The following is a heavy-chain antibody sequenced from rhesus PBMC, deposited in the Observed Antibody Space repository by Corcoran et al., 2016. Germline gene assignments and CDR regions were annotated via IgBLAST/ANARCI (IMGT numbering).Heavy chain of an antibody. CDR1: GFSISTIGTG. CDR3: ARVRGGQFDY. CDR2: IYWNDSK. V-gene: IGHV2-95*01. D-gene: IGHD5-42*01. Sequence: QVTLKESGPALVKPTQTLTLTCTFSGFSISTIGTGVGWSRQPPGKALEWLASIYWNDSKYYSTSLKSRLTISKDTSKNQVVLTMTNMDPVDTATYYCARVRGGQFDYWGQGVLVTVSS. J-gene: IGHJ4*01.